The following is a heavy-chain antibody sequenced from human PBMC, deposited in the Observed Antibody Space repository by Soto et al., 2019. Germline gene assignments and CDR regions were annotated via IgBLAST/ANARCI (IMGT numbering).Heavy chain of an antibody. Sequence: GSLRLSCAASGFRFSGYGMHWVRQAPGKGLEWVAGISYEGSNEYYAGSVKGRFAISRDNSKNTLYLQMNSLRAEDTAVYYCAKDICSGGNCNADYWGQGTLVTVSS. CDR3: AKDICSGGNCNADY. CDR2: ISYEGSNE. D-gene: IGHD2-15*01. V-gene: IGHV3-30*18. J-gene: IGHJ4*02. CDR1: GFRFSGYG.